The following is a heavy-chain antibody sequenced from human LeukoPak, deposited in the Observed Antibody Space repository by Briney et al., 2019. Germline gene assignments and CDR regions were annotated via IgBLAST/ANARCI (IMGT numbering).Heavy chain of an antibody. J-gene: IGHJ4*02. CDR2: IYYSGST. Sequence: SETLSLTCTVSGGSISSYYWSWIRQPPGKGLEWIGYIYYSGSTNYNPSLKSRVTISVDTSKNQFSLKLSSVTAADTAVYYCARHDVDTAMVVFDYWGQGILVTVSS. D-gene: IGHD5-18*01. CDR1: GGSISSYY. V-gene: IGHV4-59*08. CDR3: ARHDVDTAMVVFDY.